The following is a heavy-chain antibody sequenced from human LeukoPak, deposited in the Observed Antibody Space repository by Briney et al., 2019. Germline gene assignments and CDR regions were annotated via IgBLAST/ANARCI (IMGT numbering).Heavy chain of an antibody. CDR2: INHSGST. CDR1: GGLIRSSSYY. Sequence: SETLSLTCTVSGGLIRSSSYYWGWIRQPPGKGLEWIGEINHSGSTNYNPSLKSRVTISVDTSKNQFSLKLSSVTAADTAVYYCARDKVVRVAGKLNYFDYWGQGTLVTVSS. V-gene: IGHV4-39*07. CDR3: ARDKVVRVAGKLNYFDY. D-gene: IGHD6-19*01. J-gene: IGHJ4*02.